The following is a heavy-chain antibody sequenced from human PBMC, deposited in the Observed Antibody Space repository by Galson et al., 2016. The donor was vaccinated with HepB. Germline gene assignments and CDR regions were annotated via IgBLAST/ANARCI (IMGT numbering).Heavy chain of an antibody. Sequence: SVKVSCKASGYTFTIYDISWVRQAPGQGLEWMGWISAYNGNTNYAQKFQGRVTMTTDTSTSTAYLELRSLGSDDPAVYFCARDVVVVAASEGYYYGMDVWGRGTTVTVSS. CDR2: ISAYNGNT. CDR3: ARDVVVVAASEGYYYGMDV. J-gene: IGHJ6*02. V-gene: IGHV1-18*01. CDR1: GYTFTIYD. D-gene: IGHD2-15*01.